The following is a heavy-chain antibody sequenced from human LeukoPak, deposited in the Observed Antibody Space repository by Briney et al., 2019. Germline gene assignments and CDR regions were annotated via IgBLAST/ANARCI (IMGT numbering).Heavy chain of an antibody. CDR1: GFTFSSYG. J-gene: IGHJ4*02. Sequence: GSLRLSCAAPGFTFSSYGMHWVRQAPGKGLEWVAFIRYDGSNKYYADSVKGRFTISRDNSRNTLYLQMNSLRAEDTAVYYCAKSGYNRFDYWGQGTLVTVSS. CDR3: AKSGYNRFDY. CDR2: IRYDGSNK. V-gene: IGHV3-30*02. D-gene: IGHD5-24*01.